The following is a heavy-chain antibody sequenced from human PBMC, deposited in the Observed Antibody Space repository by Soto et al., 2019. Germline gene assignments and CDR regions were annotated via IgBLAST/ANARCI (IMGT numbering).Heavy chain of an antibody. CDR2: IIPIFGTA. V-gene: IGHV1-69*13. J-gene: IGHJ5*02. Sequence: SVKVSCKASGGTFSSYAISWVRQAPGQGLEWMGGIIPIFGTANYAQKFQGRVTITADESTSTAYMELSSLRSEDTAVYYCEQGHDYGDTRWFDPWGQGTLVTVSS. D-gene: IGHD4-17*01. CDR1: GGTFSSYA. CDR3: EQGHDYGDTRWFDP.